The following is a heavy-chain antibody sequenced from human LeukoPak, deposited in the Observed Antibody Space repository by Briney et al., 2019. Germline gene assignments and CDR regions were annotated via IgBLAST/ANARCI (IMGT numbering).Heavy chain of an antibody. J-gene: IGHJ6*02. Sequence: TPSQTQSLTCAVSGGSISSSGYSWSWIRQPPGKGLEWIGYIYYSGSTNYNPSLKSRVTISVDTSKNQFSLKLSSVTAADTAVYYCARDWRFGSYYYYGMDVWGQGTTVTVSS. CDR2: IYYSGST. V-gene: IGHV4-61*08. D-gene: IGHD3-10*01. CDR3: ARDWRFGSYYYYGMDV. CDR1: GGSISSSGYS.